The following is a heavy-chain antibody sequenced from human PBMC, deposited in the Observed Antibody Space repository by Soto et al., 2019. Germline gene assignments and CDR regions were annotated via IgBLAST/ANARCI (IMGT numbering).Heavy chain of an antibody. V-gene: IGHV3-30*18. CDR1: GFTFSSYG. Sequence: GGCLRLSCAASGFTFSSYGMHWVRQAPGKGLEWVAVISYDGSNKYYADSVKGRFTISRDNSKNTLYLQMNSLRAEDTAVYYCANAWIQLWPQIYWGQGTLVTVSS. CDR2: ISYDGSNK. J-gene: IGHJ4*02. CDR3: ANAWIQLWPQIY. D-gene: IGHD5-18*01.